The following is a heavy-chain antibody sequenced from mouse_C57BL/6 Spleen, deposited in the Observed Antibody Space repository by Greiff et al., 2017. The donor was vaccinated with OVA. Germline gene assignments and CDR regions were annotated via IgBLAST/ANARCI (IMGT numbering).Heavy chain of an antibody. Sequence: DVQLVESEGGLVQPGSSMKLSCTASGFTFSDYYMAWVRQVPEKGLEWVANINYDGSSTYYLDSLKSRFIISRDNAKNILYLQMSSLKSEDTATYYCARGGYYGSSYFDYWGQGTTLTVSS. D-gene: IGHD1-1*01. J-gene: IGHJ2*01. CDR3: ARGGYYGSSYFDY. CDR2: INYDGSST. CDR1: GFTFSDYY. V-gene: IGHV5-16*01.